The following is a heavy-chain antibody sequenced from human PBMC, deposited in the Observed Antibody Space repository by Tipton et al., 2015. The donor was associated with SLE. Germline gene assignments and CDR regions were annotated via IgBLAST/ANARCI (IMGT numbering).Heavy chain of an antibody. D-gene: IGHD1-26*01. Sequence: TLSLTCTVSGGSISGSSYYWGWIRQLPGKGLEWIGSIYYSGSTYYNPSLKSRVTISVDTSKNQFSLKLSSVTAADTAVYYCARDPSRYSGSQSPFDYWGQGTLVTVSS. V-gene: IGHV4-39*07. CDR3: ARDPSRYSGSQSPFDY. CDR1: GGSISGSSYY. J-gene: IGHJ4*02. CDR2: IYYSGST.